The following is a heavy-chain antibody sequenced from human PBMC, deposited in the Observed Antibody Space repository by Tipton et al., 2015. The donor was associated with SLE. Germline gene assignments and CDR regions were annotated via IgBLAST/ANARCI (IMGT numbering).Heavy chain of an antibody. CDR3: AREDGVDYFDY. V-gene: IGHV4-59*01. CDR2: IYYSGST. Sequence: TLSLTCAVYGGSFSGYYWNWIRQPPGKGLEWIGYIYYSGSTNYNPSLKSRVTISVDTSKNQFSLKLSSVTAADTAVYYCAREDGVDYFDYWGQGTLVTVSS. CDR1: GGSFSGYY. J-gene: IGHJ4*02. D-gene: IGHD2-15*01.